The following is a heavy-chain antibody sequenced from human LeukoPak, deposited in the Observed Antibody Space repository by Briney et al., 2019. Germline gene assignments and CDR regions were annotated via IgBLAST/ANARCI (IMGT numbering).Heavy chain of an antibody. Sequence: GGSLRLSCAASGFTFSSYWMSWVRQAPGKGLEWVANIKQDGSEKYYVDSVKGRFTISRDNAKNSLYLQMNSLRAEDTAVYYCARDGTAAGTAFDYWGQGTLVTVSS. D-gene: IGHD6-13*01. V-gene: IGHV3-7*01. CDR1: GFTFSSYW. CDR3: ARDGTAAGTAFDY. J-gene: IGHJ4*02. CDR2: IKQDGSEK.